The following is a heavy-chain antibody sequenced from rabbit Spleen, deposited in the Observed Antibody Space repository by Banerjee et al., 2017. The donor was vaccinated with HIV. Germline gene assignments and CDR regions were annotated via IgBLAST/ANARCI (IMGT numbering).Heavy chain of an antibody. CDR3: ARAGYAGYGYANFRDYYGMDL. V-gene: IGHV1S45*01. CDR2: IDAGSSGIT. Sequence: QEQLEESGGDLVKPEGSLTLTCTASGFSLSSRYYMSWVRQAPGKGLEWIACIDAGSSGITYYASWAKGRFTISSDNAQNTVDLQMSGLTAADTATYFCARAGYAGYGYANFRDYYGMDLWGPGTLVTVS. D-gene: IGHD6-1*01. J-gene: IGHJ6*01. CDR1: GFSLSSRYY.